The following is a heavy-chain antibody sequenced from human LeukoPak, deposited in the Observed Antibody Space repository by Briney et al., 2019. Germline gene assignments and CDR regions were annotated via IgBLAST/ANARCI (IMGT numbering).Heavy chain of an antibody. D-gene: IGHD2-15*01. V-gene: IGHV3-48*03. Sequence: GGSLRLSCAASGFTFSSYEMNWVRQAPGKGLEWVSYISSSGSTIYYADSVKGRFTISRDNAKNSLYLQMNSLRAEDTAVYYCAKGGRSSGGSYYDYWGQGTLVTVSS. CDR2: ISSSGSTI. J-gene: IGHJ4*02. CDR1: GFTFSSYE. CDR3: AKGGRSSGGSYYDY.